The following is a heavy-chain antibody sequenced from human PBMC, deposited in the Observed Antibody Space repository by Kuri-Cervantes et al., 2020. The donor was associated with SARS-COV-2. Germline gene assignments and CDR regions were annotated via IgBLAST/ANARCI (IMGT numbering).Heavy chain of an antibody. CDR1: GFTFSSYG. D-gene: IGHD2-15*01. V-gene: IGHV3-30*18. Sequence: GGSLRLSCAASGFTFSSYGMHWVRQAPGKGLEWVAVISYDGSNKYYADSVKGRFTISRDNSKNTLYLQMNSLRAEDTAVYYCAKALRVGVVAATDLFDYWGQGTLVTVSS. J-gene: IGHJ4*02. CDR2: ISYDGSNK. CDR3: AKALRVGVVAATDLFDY.